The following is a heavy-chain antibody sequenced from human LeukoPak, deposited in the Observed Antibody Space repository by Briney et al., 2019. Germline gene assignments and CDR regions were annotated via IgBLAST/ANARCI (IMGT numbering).Heavy chain of an antibody. Sequence: PSETLSLTCAVYGGSFSGYYWSWIRQPPGKGLEWIGEINHSGSTNYNPSLKSRVTISVDTSKNQFSLKLSSVTAADTAVYYCARGRGAFGSSSWYGDTWEGRYFDYWGQGTLVTVSS. J-gene: IGHJ4*02. CDR2: INHSGST. V-gene: IGHV4-34*01. CDR3: ARGRGAFGSSSWYGDTWEGRYFDY. CDR1: GGSFSGYY. D-gene: IGHD6-13*01.